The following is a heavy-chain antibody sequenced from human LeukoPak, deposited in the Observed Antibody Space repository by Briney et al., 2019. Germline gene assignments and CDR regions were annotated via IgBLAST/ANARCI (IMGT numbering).Heavy chain of an antibody. CDR1: GGSFSGYY. Sequence: PSETLSLTCAVYGGSFSGYYWSWIRQPPGKGLEWIGEINHSGSTNYNPSLKSRVTISVDTSKNQFSLKLSSVTAADTAVYYCARGYLGDNWGQGTLVTVSS. J-gene: IGHJ4*02. CDR2: INHSGST. CDR3: ARGYLGDN. V-gene: IGHV4-34*01.